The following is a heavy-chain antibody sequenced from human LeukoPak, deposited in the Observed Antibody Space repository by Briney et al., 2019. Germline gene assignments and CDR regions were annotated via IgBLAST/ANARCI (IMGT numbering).Heavy chain of an antibody. Sequence: PSETLSLTCTVSGGSISSYYWNWIRQPPGKGLEWIGYIYYSGSTNYNPSLKSRVTISVDTSRNQFSLNLTSVTAADTAVYYCARFTPQGYGWGGYNRFDPWGQGTLVTVSS. J-gene: IGHJ5*02. CDR1: GGSISSYY. CDR2: IYYSGST. D-gene: IGHD3-16*01. CDR3: ARFTPQGYGWGGYNRFDP. V-gene: IGHV4-59*01.